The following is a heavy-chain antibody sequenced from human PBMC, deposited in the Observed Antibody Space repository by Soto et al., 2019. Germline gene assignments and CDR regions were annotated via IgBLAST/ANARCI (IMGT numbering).Heavy chain of an antibody. CDR1: GGSISSYY. V-gene: IGHV4-59*01. CDR2: IYYSGST. CDR3: ARAGYYYDSSGYSSYYFDY. Sequence: NPSETLSLTCTVSGGSISSYYWSWIRQPPGKGLEWIGYIYYSGSTNYNPSLKSRVTISVDTSKNQFSLKLSSVTAADTAVYYCARAGYYYDSSGYSSYYFDYWGQGTLVTVSS. D-gene: IGHD3-22*01. J-gene: IGHJ4*02.